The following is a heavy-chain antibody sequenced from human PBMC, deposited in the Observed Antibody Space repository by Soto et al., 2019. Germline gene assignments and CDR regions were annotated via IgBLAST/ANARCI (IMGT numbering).Heavy chain of an antibody. V-gene: IGHV4-59*01. CDR2: IYYSGST. Sequence: QVQLQESGPGLVKPSETLSLTCTVSGGSISSYYWSWIRQPPGKGLEWIGYIYYSGSTNYNPSLKSRVTISVDTSKNQFSLKLSSVTAADTAVYYCARYVPTGRGFDPWGQGTLVTVSS. D-gene: IGHD3-10*01. CDR3: ARYVPTGRGFDP. CDR1: GGSISSYY. J-gene: IGHJ5*02.